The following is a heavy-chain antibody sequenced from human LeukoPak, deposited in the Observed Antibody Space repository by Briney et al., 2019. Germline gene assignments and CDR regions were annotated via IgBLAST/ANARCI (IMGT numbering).Heavy chain of an antibody. Sequence: GESLKISCKGSGYTFTNYWIGWVRQMPGKGLEFMGIIYPCDSDTRYSPSFQGQVTISVDKSINTAYLQWSSLKASDSAMYYCARAGYSNRWDGVDYWGQGTLVTVSS. CDR3: ARAGYSNRWDGVDY. J-gene: IGHJ4*02. CDR2: IYPCDSDT. CDR1: GYTFTNYW. V-gene: IGHV5-51*01. D-gene: IGHD2/OR15-2a*01.